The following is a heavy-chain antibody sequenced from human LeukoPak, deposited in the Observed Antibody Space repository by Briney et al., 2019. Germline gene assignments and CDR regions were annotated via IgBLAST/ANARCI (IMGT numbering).Heavy chain of an antibody. CDR1: GFTFSSYE. Sequence: PGGSLRLSCAASGFTFSSYEMNWVRQAPGKGLEWVSFISGSGSTIYYADSVKGRFTISRDNAKNSLFLQMNSLRDEDTAVYYCVKDLLGDTYFFDCWGQGTLVTVSS. V-gene: IGHV3-48*03. CDR2: ISGSGSTI. D-gene: IGHD2-21*02. CDR3: VKDLLGDTYFFDC. J-gene: IGHJ4*02.